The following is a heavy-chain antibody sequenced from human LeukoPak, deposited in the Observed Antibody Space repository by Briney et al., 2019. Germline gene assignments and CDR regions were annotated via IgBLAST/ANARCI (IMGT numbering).Heavy chain of an antibody. D-gene: IGHD4-17*01. Sequence: ASVKVSCKASGYTFTSYDINWVRQATGQGLEWMGWMNPNSGNTGYAQKFQGRVTMTRNTSISTAYVELSSLRSEDTAVYYCARVDTNDYGDYDFDYWGQGTLVTVSS. V-gene: IGHV1-8*01. CDR3: ARVDTNDYGDYDFDY. CDR1: GYTFTSYD. CDR2: MNPNSGNT. J-gene: IGHJ4*02.